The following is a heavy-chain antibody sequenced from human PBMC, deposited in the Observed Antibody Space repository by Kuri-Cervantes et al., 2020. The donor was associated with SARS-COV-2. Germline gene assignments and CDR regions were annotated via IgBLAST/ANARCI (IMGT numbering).Heavy chain of an antibody. CDR1: GYTFTSYG. CDR3: AVWGSYRYTRGYFDY. Sequence: ASVKVSCKASGYTFTSYGISWVRQAPGQGLEWMGWISAYNGNTNYAQKLQGRVTMTTDTSTSTAYMELRSLRSDDTAVYYYAVWGSYRYTRGYFDYWGQGTLVTVSS. CDR2: ISAYNGNT. V-gene: IGHV1-18*01. D-gene: IGHD3-16*02. J-gene: IGHJ4*02.